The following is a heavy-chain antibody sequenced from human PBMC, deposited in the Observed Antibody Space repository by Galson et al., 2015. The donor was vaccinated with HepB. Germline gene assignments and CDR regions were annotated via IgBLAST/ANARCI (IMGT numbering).Heavy chain of an antibody. D-gene: IGHD5-12*01. CDR2: ISYDGSKQ. J-gene: IGHJ4*02. Sequence: SLRLSCAASGFTFSHCDMHWVRQAPGKGLEWVAVISYDGSKQYSADSVEGRFTISRDNSKNTLYLQMNSLRVEDTAVYYCAKEDYDCQNEYYPFLDYWGQGTLVTVSS. CDR3: AKEDYDCQNEYYPFLDY. V-gene: IGHV3-30*18. CDR1: GFTFSHCD.